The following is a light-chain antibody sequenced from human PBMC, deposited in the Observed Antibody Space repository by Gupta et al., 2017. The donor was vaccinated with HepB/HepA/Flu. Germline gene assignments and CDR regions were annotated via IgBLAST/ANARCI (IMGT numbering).Light chain of an antibody. CDR2: LGS. J-gene: IGKJ1*01. CDR3: KQALQTPLT. CDR1: QSLLHSNGYNY. V-gene: IGKV2-28*01. Sequence: DIVMTQSPLSLPVTPVEPASIPCRSSQSLLHSNGYNYLDWYLQKPGQSPQLLIYLGSNRASGVPDRFSGSGSGTDFTLKISRVEAEDVGVYYCKQALQTPLTFGQGTKVEIK.